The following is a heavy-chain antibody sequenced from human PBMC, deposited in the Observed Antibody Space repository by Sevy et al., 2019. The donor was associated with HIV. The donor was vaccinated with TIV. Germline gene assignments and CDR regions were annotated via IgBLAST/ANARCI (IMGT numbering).Heavy chain of an antibody. D-gene: IGHD5-12*01. V-gene: IGHV3-7*01. CDR3: LRGGGGY. J-gene: IGHJ4*02. CDR1: GFTFRSHG. CDR2: MNRDGSGK. Sequence: GGSLRLSCAASGFTFRSHGMNWVRQPPGKGLEWVASMNRDGSGKYYVDSVKGRFIISRHNVKKSFFLQMNTLRVDDTAVYYCLRGGGGYWGQATLVTVSS.